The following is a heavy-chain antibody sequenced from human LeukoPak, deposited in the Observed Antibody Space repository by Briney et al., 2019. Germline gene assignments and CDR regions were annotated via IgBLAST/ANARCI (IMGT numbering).Heavy chain of an antibody. CDR3: ARVTLSEIVVFDI. CDR2: IIPIFGTA. V-gene: IGHV1-69*06. D-gene: IGHD2-15*01. Sequence: SVKASCKASGGTFSSYAISWVRQAPGQGLEWMGRIIPIFGTANYAQKFQGRVTITADKSTSTAYMELSSLRSEDTAVYYCARVTLSEIVVFDIWGQGTMVTVSS. CDR1: GGTFSSYA. J-gene: IGHJ3*02.